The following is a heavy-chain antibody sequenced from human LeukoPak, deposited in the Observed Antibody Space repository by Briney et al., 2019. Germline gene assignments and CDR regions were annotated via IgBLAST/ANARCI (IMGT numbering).Heavy chain of an antibody. V-gene: IGHV3-48*03. Sequence: GGSLRLSCAASGFTFSSYEMNWVRQAPGKGLEWVSYISSSGSTIYYADSVKGRFTISRDNAKNSLYLQMNSLRAEDTAVYYCAREGPSSGSHFDYWGQGTLVTVSS. J-gene: IGHJ4*02. CDR3: AREGPSSGSHFDY. CDR2: ISSSGSTI. D-gene: IGHD3-22*01. CDR1: GFTFSSYE.